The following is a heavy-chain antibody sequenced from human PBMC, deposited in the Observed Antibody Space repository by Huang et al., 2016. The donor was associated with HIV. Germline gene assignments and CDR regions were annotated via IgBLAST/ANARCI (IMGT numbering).Heavy chain of an antibody. J-gene: IGHJ3*02. Sequence: QLQLQGSGPGLVKPSETLSLTCTVSGGSITSSSYYWGWIRQPPGKGLEWVGSIYYSGSNDHNPSLKSRVTVAVDTSKNQFSRKLSSVTAADTAVYYCARHFSYYDSSGYTPWDAFDIWGQGTMVTVSS. CDR3: ARHFSYYDSSGYTPWDAFDI. CDR2: IYYSGSN. V-gene: IGHV4-39*01. CDR1: GGSITSSSYY. D-gene: IGHD3-22*01.